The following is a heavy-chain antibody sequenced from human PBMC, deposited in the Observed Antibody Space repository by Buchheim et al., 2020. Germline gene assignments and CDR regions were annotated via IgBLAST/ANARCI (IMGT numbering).Heavy chain of an antibody. Sequence: EVQLVESGGGLVQPGGSLRLSCVTSGFTFSSYWMSLVRQAPGKGLEWVANIKQDGSEKYYVDSVKGRFTISRDNAKSSLFLQMNSLRAEDTAVYYCARDHIVGATNFDYWGQGTL. D-gene: IGHD1-26*01. V-gene: IGHV3-7*01. J-gene: IGHJ4*02. CDR1: GFTFSSYW. CDR2: IKQDGSEK. CDR3: ARDHIVGATNFDY.